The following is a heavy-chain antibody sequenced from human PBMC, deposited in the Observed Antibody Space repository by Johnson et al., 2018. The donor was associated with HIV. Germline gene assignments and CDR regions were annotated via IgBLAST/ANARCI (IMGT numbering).Heavy chain of an antibody. CDR2: IFYDGSNK. V-gene: IGHV3-30*04. J-gene: IGHJ3*02. D-gene: IGHD6-6*01. CDR3: ARDRGAGSSGAFDI. CDR1: EFTFLRLP. Sequence: QVPLLESAGAVVQPARSLRLSPPASEFTFLRLPKHWVRQAPGTALASAPVIFYDGSNKYYADSVKGRITISRDNSKNTLYRQMNSLRAEDTAVYYCARDRGAGSSGAFDIWGQGTLVTVSS.